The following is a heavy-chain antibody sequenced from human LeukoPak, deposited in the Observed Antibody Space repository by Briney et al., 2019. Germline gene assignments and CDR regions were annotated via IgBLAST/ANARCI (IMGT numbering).Heavy chain of an antibody. CDR2: ISAYNGNT. CDR3: ARDLEDIVVVPAAIVYFQH. J-gene: IGHJ1*01. V-gene: IGHV1-18*04. CDR1: GYTFTSYG. Sequence: ASVKVSCKASGYTFTSYGISWVRQAPGQGLEWMGWISAYNGNTNYAQKLQGRVTMTTDTSTSTAYMEPRSLRSDDTAVYYCARDLEDIVVVPAAIVYFQHWGQGTLVTVSS. D-gene: IGHD2-2*02.